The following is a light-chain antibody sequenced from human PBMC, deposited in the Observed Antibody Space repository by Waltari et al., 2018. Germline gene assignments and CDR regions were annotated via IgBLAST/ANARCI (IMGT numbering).Light chain of an antibody. J-gene: IGLJ2*01. CDR1: NIGSRS. V-gene: IGLV3-21*02. CDR2: DDS. Sequence: SYVLTQPPSVSVAPGQTARITWGGNNIGSRSVHWYQQKPVKAPVLVVYDDSDRPSGIPERFSGSNSGNTATLTISRVEAGDEADYYCQVWNSSSDHPVFGGGTKLTVL. CDR3: QVWNSSSDHPV.